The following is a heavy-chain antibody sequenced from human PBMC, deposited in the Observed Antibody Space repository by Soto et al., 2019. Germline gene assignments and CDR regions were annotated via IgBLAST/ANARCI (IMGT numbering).Heavy chain of an antibody. V-gene: IGHV1-69*02. Sequence: ASVKVSCKASGGTFSSYTISWVRQAPGQGLEWMGRIIPILGIANYAQKFQGRVTITADKSTSTAYMELSSLRSEDTAVYYCARVPEQRGYSGYDAAFDIWGQGTMVTVSS. CDR3: ARVPEQRGYSGYDAAFDI. J-gene: IGHJ3*02. CDR2: IIPILGIA. D-gene: IGHD5-12*01. CDR1: GGTFSSYT.